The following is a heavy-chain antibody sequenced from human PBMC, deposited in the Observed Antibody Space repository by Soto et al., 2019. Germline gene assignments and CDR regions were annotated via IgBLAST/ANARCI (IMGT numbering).Heavy chain of an antibody. CDR1: GFSLTTPGVG. D-gene: IGHD2-21*02. J-gene: IGHJ5*02. CDR2: IFWDDDK. Sequence: QITLKESGPTLVKPTQTLTLTCTFSGFSLTTPGVGVGWMRHSTGKALEWLGLIFWDDDKRNKPSLQIRLTITKDTPGTQVVLTMPNMGHVDTATYYCGRRVEVTYDLWGQGALVTVSS. CDR3: GRRVEVTYDL. V-gene: IGHV2-5*02.